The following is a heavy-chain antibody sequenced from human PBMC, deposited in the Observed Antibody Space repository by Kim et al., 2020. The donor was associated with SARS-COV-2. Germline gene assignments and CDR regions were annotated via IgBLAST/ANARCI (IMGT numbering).Heavy chain of an antibody. J-gene: IGHJ4*02. Sequence: GGSLRLSCAASGFTFSNAWMSWVRQAPGKGLEWVGRIKSKTDGGTTDYAAPVKGRFTISRDDSKNTLYLQMNSLKTEDTAVYYCTTHSSSWFARRTKPRHYFDYWGQGTLVTVSS. D-gene: IGHD6-13*01. CDR2: IKSKTDGGTT. CDR1: GFTFSNAW. V-gene: IGHV3-15*01. CDR3: TTHSSSWFARRTKPRHYFDY.